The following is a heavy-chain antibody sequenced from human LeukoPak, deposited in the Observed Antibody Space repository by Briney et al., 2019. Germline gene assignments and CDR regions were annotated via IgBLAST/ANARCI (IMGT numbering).Heavy chain of an antibody. V-gene: IGHV4-34*01. Sequence: SETLSLTCAVYGGSFSSYYWSWIRQPPGKGREWIGEINHSGCTNYKPSLKSRVTISVDTSKNQFSLKLSSVTAADTAVYYCARARHYYDSSGLLTDAFDIWGQGTMVTVSS. CDR3: ARARHYYDSSGLLTDAFDI. CDR1: GGSFSSYY. CDR2: INHSGCT. J-gene: IGHJ3*02. D-gene: IGHD3-22*01.